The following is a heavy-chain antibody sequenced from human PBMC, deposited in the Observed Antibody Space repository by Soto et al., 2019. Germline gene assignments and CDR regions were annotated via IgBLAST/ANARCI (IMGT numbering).Heavy chain of an antibody. V-gene: IGHV4-31*03. CDR2: IYYSGST. Sequence: QVQLQESGPGLVKPSQTLSLTCTVSGGSISSGGYYWSWIRQHPGKGLEWIGYIYYSGSTYYNPSLKSRVTISVETSKNQLSLKLSSVTASDTAVYYCARDRGPWTNFDYWGQGTLVTVSS. D-gene: IGHD1-26*01. J-gene: IGHJ4*02. CDR1: GGSISSGGYY. CDR3: ARDRGPWTNFDY.